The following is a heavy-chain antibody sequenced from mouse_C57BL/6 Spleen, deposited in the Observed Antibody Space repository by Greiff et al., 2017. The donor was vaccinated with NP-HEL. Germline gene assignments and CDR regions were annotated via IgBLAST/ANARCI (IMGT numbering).Heavy chain of an antibody. V-gene: IGHV2-5*01. CDR2: IWRGGST. D-gene: IGHD2-5*01. CDR3: AKKGYSNSAMDY. CDR1: GFSLTSYG. J-gene: IGHJ4*01. Sequence: VKLMESGPGLVQPSQSLSITCTVSGFSLTSYGVHWVRQSPGKGLEWLGVIWRGGSTDYNAAFMSRLSITKDNSKSQVFFKMNSLQADDTAIYYCAKKGYSNSAMDYWGQGTSVTVSS.